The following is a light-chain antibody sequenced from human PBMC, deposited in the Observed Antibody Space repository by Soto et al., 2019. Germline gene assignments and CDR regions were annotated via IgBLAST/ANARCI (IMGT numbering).Light chain of an antibody. CDR3: QQSYNTPLT. J-gene: IGKJ1*01. Sequence: IEVTQSPSSLAASLGDRVTITCRARQTIGNYVNWYRQKSGAAPELLIYDASTLQSGVPSRFRGGASGTDFTLTISSLQLDDFATYYCQQSYNTPLTFGQGTKVDIK. V-gene: IGKV1-39*01. CDR2: DAS. CDR1: QTIGNY.